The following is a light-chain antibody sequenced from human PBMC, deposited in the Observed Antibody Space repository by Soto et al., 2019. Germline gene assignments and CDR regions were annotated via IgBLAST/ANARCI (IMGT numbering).Light chain of an antibody. CDR2: AAS. J-gene: IGKJ1*01. Sequence: DIQMTQSPSSVSASVGDRVTITCRTSQSISGWLAWYQQKPGKAPKLLIYAASSLHTGVPSRFSDSGFGTDFTLTISNLQPEDFATYYCQQANSFPQTFGQGTKVDIK. CDR1: QSISGW. V-gene: IGKV1-12*01. CDR3: QQANSFPQT.